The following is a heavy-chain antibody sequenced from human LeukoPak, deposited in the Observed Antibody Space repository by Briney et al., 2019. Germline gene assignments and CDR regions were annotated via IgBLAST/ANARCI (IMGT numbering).Heavy chain of an antibody. CDR3: ARHYGTNGYFSSFFDS. Sequence: SETLSLTCAVYGGSFSGYYWSWIRQPPGKGLEWIGEINHSGSTNYNPSLKSRVTISVDTSKNQFSLNLTSVTAADTAVYYCARHYGTNGYFSSFFDSWGQGTLVTVSS. V-gene: IGHV4-34*01. D-gene: IGHD3-22*01. J-gene: IGHJ4*02. CDR1: GGSFSGYY. CDR2: INHSGST.